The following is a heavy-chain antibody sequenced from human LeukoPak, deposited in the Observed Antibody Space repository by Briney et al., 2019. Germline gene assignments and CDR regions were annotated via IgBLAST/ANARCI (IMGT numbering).Heavy chain of an antibody. J-gene: IGHJ6*02. Sequence: GSVKVSCKASCYTFTSYAISWVRQAPGQGLEWMGWISGCNGNTKYAQTVQGRVTMTTDTSTSTAYMVLRSLRSEDTAVNYCARGYSYGSIYYYGMDVWGQGTTVTVSS. CDR1: CYTFTSYA. CDR2: ISGCNGNT. CDR3: ARGYSYGSIYYYGMDV. D-gene: IGHD5-18*01. V-gene: IGHV1-18*01.